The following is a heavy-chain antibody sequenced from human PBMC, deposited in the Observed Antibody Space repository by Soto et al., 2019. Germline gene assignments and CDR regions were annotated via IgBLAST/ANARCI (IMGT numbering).Heavy chain of an antibody. CDR3: ARDKLELRVFNWFDP. Sequence: GGSLRLSCAASGFTFSSYAMHWVRQAPGKGLEWLAVIWYDGSNKYYADSVKGRFTISRDNSKNTLYLQMNSLRAEDTAVYYCARDKLELRVFNWFDPWGQGTQVTVSS. D-gene: IGHD1-7*01. J-gene: IGHJ5*02. CDR1: GFTFSSYA. V-gene: IGHV3-33*01. CDR2: IWYDGSNK.